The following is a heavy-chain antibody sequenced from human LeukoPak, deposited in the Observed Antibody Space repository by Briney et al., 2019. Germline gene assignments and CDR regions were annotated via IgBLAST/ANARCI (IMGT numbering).Heavy chain of an antibody. D-gene: IGHD6-13*01. CDR3: ARLLPRSTAGTTYMDV. V-gene: IGHV4-59*08. CDR2: IYYSGST. J-gene: IGHJ6*03. CDR1: SSSITNYY. Sequence: SETLSLTCTVSSSSITNYYWSWIRQPPGKGLEWIGYIYYSGSTNYNPSLKSRVTISVDRSKNQFSLKLTSVTAADTAVYYCARLLPRSTAGTTYMDVWGKGTTVTVSS.